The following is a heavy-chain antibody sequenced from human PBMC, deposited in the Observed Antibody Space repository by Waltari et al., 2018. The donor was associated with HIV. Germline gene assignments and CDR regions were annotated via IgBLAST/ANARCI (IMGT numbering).Heavy chain of an antibody. CDR2: IIPVYGTA. Sequence: QLQLVQSGAEVKKPGSSVKVSCKASGGTFSSYAISWVRQAPGQGLEWMGGIIPVYGTADYAQKFQGRVTITADEATSTAYMELNSLRYEDTAVYYCAREYSADDGSYHGMDVWGQGTTVTVSS. CDR1: GGTFSSYA. D-gene: IGHD5-12*01. V-gene: IGHV1-69*01. J-gene: IGHJ6*02. CDR3: AREYSADDGSYHGMDV.